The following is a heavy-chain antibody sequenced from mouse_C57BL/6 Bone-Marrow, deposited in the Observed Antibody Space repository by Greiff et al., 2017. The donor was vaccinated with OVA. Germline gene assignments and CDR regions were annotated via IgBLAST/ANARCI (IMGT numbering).Heavy chain of an antibody. J-gene: IGHJ2*01. CDR2: ISNGGGST. CDR3: ARHGYFDY. Sequence: EVKLMESGGGLVQPGGSLKLSCAASGFTFSDYYMYWVRQTPEKRLEWVAYISNGGGSTYYPDTVKGRFTISRDNAKNTLYLHMSRLKSEDTAMYYCARHGYFDYWGQGTTLTVSS. CDR1: GFTFSDYY. V-gene: IGHV5-12*01.